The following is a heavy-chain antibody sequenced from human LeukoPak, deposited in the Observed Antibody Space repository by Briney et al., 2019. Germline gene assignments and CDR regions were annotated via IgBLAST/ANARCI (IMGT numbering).Heavy chain of an antibody. D-gene: IGHD5-12*01. Sequence: SETLSLTCTVSGGSISSSNYFWGWVRQPPGKGLEWIGTISYSGTTHDNPSLKSRVIISVDTSKKQFSLRLSSVTAADTAAYYCARVYSGYDFYFQHWGQGTLVTVSS. J-gene: IGHJ1*01. CDR1: GGSISSSNYF. CDR3: ARVYSGYDFYFQH. CDR2: ISYSGTT. V-gene: IGHV4-39*07.